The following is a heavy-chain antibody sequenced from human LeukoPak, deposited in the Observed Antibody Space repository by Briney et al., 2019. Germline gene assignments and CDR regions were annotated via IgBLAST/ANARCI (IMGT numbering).Heavy chain of an antibody. CDR2: VYPGDSDT. D-gene: IGHD4-17*01. J-gene: IGHJ4*02. Sequence: GVSLQSSSHGSGYGFSTYGIGWVGPMRGRGLEWMGLVYPGDSDTRYIASFEGHVTLSADEPSDTVYFRWHSLKASDTAIYYCARHHGDYRVDYWGQGTLVTVSS. CDR3: ARHHGDYRVDY. V-gene: IGHV5-51*01. CDR1: GYGFSTYG.